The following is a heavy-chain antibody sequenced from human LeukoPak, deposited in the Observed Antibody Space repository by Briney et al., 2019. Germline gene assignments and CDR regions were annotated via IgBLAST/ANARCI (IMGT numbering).Heavy chain of an antibody. D-gene: IGHD3-10*01. CDR2: IYYSGST. CDR1: GGSISSYY. Sequence: PSETLSLTCTVSGGSISSYYWSWIRQPPGKGLEWIGYIYYSGSTNYNPSLKSRVTISVDTSKNQFSLKLSSVTAADTAVYYCASSGDYYGPGSCSFDPWGQGTLVTVSS. J-gene: IGHJ5*02. V-gene: IGHV4-59*01. CDR3: ASSGDYYGPGSCSFDP.